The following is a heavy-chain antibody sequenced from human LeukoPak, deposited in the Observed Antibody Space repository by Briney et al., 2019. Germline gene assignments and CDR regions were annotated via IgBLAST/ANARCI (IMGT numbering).Heavy chain of an antibody. CDR3: AKLHSSSSSSSWFDP. CDR1: GFTFSSYA. J-gene: IGHJ5*02. V-gene: IGHV3-23*01. CDR2: ISGSGGST. Sequence: GGSLRLSCAASGFTFSSYAMSWVRQAPGKGLEWVAAISGSGGSTYYADSVKGRFTISRDKSKNTLYLKMNSLRAEDTAVYYCAKLHSSSSSSSWFDPWGQGTLVTVSS. D-gene: IGHD6-6*01.